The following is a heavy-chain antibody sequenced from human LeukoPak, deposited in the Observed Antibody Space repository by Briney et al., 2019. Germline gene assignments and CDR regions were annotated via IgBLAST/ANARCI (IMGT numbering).Heavy chain of an antibody. CDR3: AKVPVWQQLVDY. Sequence: PGGSLRLSCAASGFTFSSYSMSWVRQAPGKGLEWVSGITVTGDTYYADSLKGRFTISRDNSRNTLYLQVNSLRADDTAVYYCAKVPVWQQLVDYWGQGTLVTVSS. D-gene: IGHD6-13*01. J-gene: IGHJ4*02. CDR2: ITVTGDT. V-gene: IGHV3-23*01. CDR1: GFTFSSYS.